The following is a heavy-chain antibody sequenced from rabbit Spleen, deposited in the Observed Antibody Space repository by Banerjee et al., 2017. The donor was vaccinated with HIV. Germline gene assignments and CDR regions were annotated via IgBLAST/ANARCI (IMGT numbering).Heavy chain of an antibody. D-gene: IGHD1-1*01. CDR1: GFSFSSNYW. J-gene: IGHJ6*01. CDR2: IYTGNGRT. V-gene: IGHV1S45*01. CDR3: ARDTSSSFSSYGMDL. Sequence: QQQLVESGGGLVKPGASLTLTCTASGFSFSSNYWMCWVRQAPGKGLEWIGCIYTGNGRTYYASWAKGRFTISKTSSTTVTLQMTSLTVADTATYFCARDTSSSFSSYGMDLWGQGTLVTVS.